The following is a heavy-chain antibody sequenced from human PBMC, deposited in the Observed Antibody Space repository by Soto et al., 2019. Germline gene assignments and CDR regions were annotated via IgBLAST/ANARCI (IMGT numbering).Heavy chain of an antibody. J-gene: IGHJ4*02. CDR3: AGGVATITYLGY. CDR2: INHSGST. CDR1: GGSFSGYY. V-gene: IGHV4-34*01. D-gene: IGHD5-12*01. Sequence: TSETLSLTCAVYGGSFSGYYWSWIRQPPGKGLEWIGEINHSGSTNYNPSLKSRVTISVDTSKNQFSLKLSSVTAADTAVYYCAGGVATITYLGYWGQGTLVTVSP.